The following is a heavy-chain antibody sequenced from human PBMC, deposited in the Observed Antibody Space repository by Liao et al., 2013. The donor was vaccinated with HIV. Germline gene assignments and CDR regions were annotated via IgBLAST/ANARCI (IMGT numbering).Heavy chain of an antibody. V-gene: IGHV4-34*01. D-gene: IGHD3-10*01. J-gene: IGHJ4*02. CDR3: ATNRLGESYQFHGVLHF. Sequence: QVQLQQWGAGLVKPSETLSLTCAVHGASRNDYSWNWVRQSPEKGLEWIGEINQSGTPNYNPSLKSRVTISVDMSKNQFSLKLTSVTAADTSIYYCATNRLGESYQFHGVLHFWGQGTLVTVSS. CDR1: GASRNDYS. CDR2: INQSGTP.